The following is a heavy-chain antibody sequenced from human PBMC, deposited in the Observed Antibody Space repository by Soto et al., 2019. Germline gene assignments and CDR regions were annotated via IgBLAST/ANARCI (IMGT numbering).Heavy chain of an antibody. CDR2: IWYDGSNK. J-gene: IGHJ3*02. Sequence: GGSLRLSCAASGFTFSSYGMHWVRQAPGKGLEWVAVIWYDGSNKYYADSVKGRFTISRDNSKNTLYLQMNSLRVEDTAVYYCARPSSGYSSSYDAFDIWGQGTMVTVSS. D-gene: IGHD3-22*01. CDR1: GFTFSSYG. V-gene: IGHV3-33*01. CDR3: ARPSSGYSSSYDAFDI.